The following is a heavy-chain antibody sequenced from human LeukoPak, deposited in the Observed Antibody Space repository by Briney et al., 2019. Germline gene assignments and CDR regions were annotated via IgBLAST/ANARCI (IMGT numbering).Heavy chain of an antibody. D-gene: IGHD3-22*01. CDR1: GGSISSGSYY. CDR3: ARTTYYYDSSGYYPLPFDY. CDR2: IYYSGST. V-gene: IGHV4-30-4*08. J-gene: IGHJ4*02. Sequence: SQTLSLTCTVSGGSISSGSYYWSWIRQPPGKGLERIGYIYYSGSTYYNPSLKSRVTISVDTSKNQFSLKLSSVTAADTAVYYCARTTYYYDSSGYYPLPFDYWGQGTLVTVSS.